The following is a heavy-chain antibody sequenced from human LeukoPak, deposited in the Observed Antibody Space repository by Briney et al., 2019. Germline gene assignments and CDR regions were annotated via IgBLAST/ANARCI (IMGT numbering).Heavy chain of an antibody. J-gene: IGHJ4*02. CDR1: GFTFSNAW. CDR2: IKHDGNEK. V-gene: IGHV3-7*01. D-gene: IGHD3-22*01. CDR3: AKGGWDYYDSSGYTFDY. Sequence: GGSLRLSCAASGFTFSNAWMSWVRQAPGKGLEWVANIKHDGNEKYYVDSVKGRFTISRDNAKNSLYLQMNSLRAEDTAVYYCAKGGWDYYDSSGYTFDYWGQGTLVTVSS.